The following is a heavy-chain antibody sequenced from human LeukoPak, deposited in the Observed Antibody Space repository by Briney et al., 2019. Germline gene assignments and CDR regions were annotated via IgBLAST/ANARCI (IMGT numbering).Heavy chain of an antibody. J-gene: IGHJ6*02. D-gene: IGHD3-9*01. V-gene: IGHV1-69*13. CDR3: ARDESTIFYGMDV. CDR2: IIPIFGTA. CDR1: GGTFSSYV. Sequence: SVKVSCKASGGTFSSYVISWVRQAPGQGLEWMGGIIPIFGTANYAQKFQGRVTITADESTSTAYMELSSLRSEDTAVYYCARDESTIFYGMDVWGQGTTVTVSS.